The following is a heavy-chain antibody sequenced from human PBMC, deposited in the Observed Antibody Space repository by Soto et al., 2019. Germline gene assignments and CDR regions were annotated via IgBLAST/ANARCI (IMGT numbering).Heavy chain of an antibody. CDR3: ARDRPDYGGHYYYYYMDV. CDR2: IYYSGST. Sequence: QVQLQESGPGLVKPSETLSLTCTVSGGSISSYYWSWIRQPPGKGLEWIGYIYYSGSTNYNPSLKSRVTISVDTSKNQCSLKLSSVTAADTAVYYCARDRPDYGGHYYYYYMDVWGKGTTVTVSS. V-gene: IGHV4-59*01. J-gene: IGHJ6*03. D-gene: IGHD4-17*01. CDR1: GGSISSYY.